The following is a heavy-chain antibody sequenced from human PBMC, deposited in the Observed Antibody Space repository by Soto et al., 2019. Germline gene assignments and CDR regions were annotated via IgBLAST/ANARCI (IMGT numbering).Heavy chain of an antibody. J-gene: IGHJ6*02. CDR3: ARMKVDSTQFYYAMDV. Sequence: SGPTLVNPTQTLTLTCTFSGSSLTTSGVGVVWVRQPPGKALEWVAHIFSDNERSYSTSLQGRLTISKHTSGSQVVLSMTNVDPVITATYYCARMKVDSTQFYYAMDVWGQGTTVTVSS. CDR1: GSSLTTSGVG. V-gene: IGHV2-26*01. CDR2: IFSDNER. D-gene: IGHD3-9*01.